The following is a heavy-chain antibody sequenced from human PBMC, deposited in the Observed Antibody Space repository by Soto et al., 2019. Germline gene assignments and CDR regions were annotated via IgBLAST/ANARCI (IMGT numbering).Heavy chain of an antibody. D-gene: IGHD3-10*01. Sequence: QLQVSGPEVVKPSETLSLTCTVSGGSMSSHSLAWMRQSPGQGLEWIGYIYYSWGTKSNPSLNGRLTMSVDTSKDQFSLNLRSVTVADTAGYYCASKRLGEFGSHFDHWGQGTLASVSS. CDR3: ASKRLGEFGSHFDH. J-gene: IGHJ4*02. V-gene: IGHV4-59*11. CDR2: IYYSWGT. CDR1: GGSMSSHS.